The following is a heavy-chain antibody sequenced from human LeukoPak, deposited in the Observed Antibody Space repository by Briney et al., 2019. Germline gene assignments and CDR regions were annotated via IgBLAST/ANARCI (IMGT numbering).Heavy chain of an antibody. CDR2: ISYGGST. CDR3: ASDQLYDSSGLDAFDI. J-gene: IGHJ3*02. D-gene: IGHD3-22*01. CDR1: GGSISSYY. V-gene: IGHV4-59*01. Sequence: PSETLSLTCTVSGGSISSYYWSWIRQPPGKGLEWIGYISYGGSTNYNPSLKSRVTISVGTSKNQFSLRLSSVTAADTAVYYCASDQLYDSSGLDAFDIWGQGTMVTVSS.